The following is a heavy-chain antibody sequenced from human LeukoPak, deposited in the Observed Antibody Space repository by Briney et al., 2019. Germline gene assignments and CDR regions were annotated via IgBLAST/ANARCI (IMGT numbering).Heavy chain of an antibody. D-gene: IGHD2-2*01. J-gene: IGHJ4*02. Sequence: SETLSLTCTVSGGSIGSYYWSWIRQPAGKGLEWIGRIYTSGSTNYNPSLKSRVTMSVDTSKNQFSLKLSSVTAADTAVYYCARGASAAISPFDYWGQGTLVTVSS. CDR1: GGSIGSYY. CDR3: ARGASAAISPFDY. CDR2: IYTSGST. V-gene: IGHV4-4*07.